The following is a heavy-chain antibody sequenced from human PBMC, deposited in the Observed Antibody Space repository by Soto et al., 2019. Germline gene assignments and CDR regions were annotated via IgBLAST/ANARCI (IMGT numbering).Heavy chain of an antibody. J-gene: IGHJ6*02. CDR3: ARHNGPLYVGYYYDMDV. D-gene: IGHD3-16*01. Sequence: SETLSLTCTVSGGSISSSSYYWGWIRQPPGKGLEWIGSIYYSGYTYYNPSLKNRDTISVDTSKNQFSLKLSTVTAADTAVYYCARHNGPLYVGYYYDMDVWGQGTTVTVSS. V-gene: IGHV4-39*01. CDR1: GGSISSSSYY. CDR2: IYYSGYT.